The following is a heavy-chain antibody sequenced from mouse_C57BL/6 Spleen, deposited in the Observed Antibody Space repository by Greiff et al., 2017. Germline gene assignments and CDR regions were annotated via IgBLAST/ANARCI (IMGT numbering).Heavy chain of an antibody. CDR2: INPSTGGT. Sequence: VQLKESGPELVKPGASVMISCKASGYSFTGYYMNWVKQSPEKSLEWIGEINPSTGGTTYNQKFKAKATLTVDKSSSTAYMQLKSLTSEDSAVYYCARSFYGSSPFDYWGQGTTLTVSS. V-gene: IGHV1-42*01. CDR3: ARSFYGSSPFDY. D-gene: IGHD1-1*01. CDR1: GYSFTGYY. J-gene: IGHJ2*01.